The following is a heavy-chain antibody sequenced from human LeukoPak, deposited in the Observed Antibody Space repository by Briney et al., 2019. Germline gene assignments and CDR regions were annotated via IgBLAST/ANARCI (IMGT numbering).Heavy chain of an antibody. CDR3: GAPMVRGAPKPYYYYYYMDV. CDR1: GGTFSSYA. CDR2: IIPTFGTA. V-gene: IGHV1-69*13. Sequence: GASVKVSCKASGGTFSSYAISWVRQAPGQGLEWMGGIIPTFGTANYAQKFQGRVTITADESTSTAYMELSSLRSEDTAVYYCGAPMVRGAPKPYYYYYYMDVWGKGTTVTVSS. J-gene: IGHJ6*03. D-gene: IGHD3-10*01.